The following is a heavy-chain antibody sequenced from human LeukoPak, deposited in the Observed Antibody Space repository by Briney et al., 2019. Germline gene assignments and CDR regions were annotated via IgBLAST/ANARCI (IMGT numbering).Heavy chain of an antibody. D-gene: IGHD6-13*01. CDR1: GFTFSSCW. J-gene: IGHJ6*02. Sequence: GGSLRLSCAASGFTFSSCWMHWVRQAPGKGLVWVSRINSDGSSTSYADSVKGRFTISRDNAKNTLYLQMNSLRAEDTAVYYCARGARVAAAGYYYGMDVWGQGTTVTVSS. CDR2: INSDGSST. CDR3: ARGARVAAAGYYYGMDV. V-gene: IGHV3-74*01.